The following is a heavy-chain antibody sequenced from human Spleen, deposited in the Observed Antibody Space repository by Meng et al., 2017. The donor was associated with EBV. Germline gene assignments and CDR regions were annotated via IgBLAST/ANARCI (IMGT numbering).Heavy chain of an antibody. J-gene: IGHJ4*02. CDR3: ASESGRGYTPDY. CDR1: GGTFSSYA. V-gene: IGHV1-69*01. CDR2: LIPMFGAP. Sequence: QGQWGQSGAAVKKPGSSVQVSCKTSGGTFSSYAISWVRQAPGQGLEWLGGLIPMFGAPNYAQKFQGRVTITADEYTSTHFMELSSLRSEDTAVYYCASESGRGYTPDYWGQGTLVTVSS. D-gene: IGHD3-10*01.